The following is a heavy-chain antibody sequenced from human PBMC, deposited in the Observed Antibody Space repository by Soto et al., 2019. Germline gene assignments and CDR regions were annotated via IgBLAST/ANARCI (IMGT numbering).Heavy chain of an antibody. J-gene: IGHJ5*02. Sequence: SETLSLTCTVSGGSISSSSYYWGWIRQPPGKGLEWIGSIYYSGSTYYNPSLKSRVTISVDTSKNQFSLKLSSVTAADTAVYYCARRLLSPHFYPTVAGNWFDPWGQGTLVTVS. V-gene: IGHV4-39*01. D-gene: IGHD6-19*01. CDR1: GGSISSSSYY. CDR2: IYYSGST. CDR3: ARRLLSPHFYPTVAGNWFDP.